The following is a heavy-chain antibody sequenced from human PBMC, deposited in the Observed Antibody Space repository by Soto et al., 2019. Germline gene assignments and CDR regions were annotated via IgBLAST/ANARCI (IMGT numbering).Heavy chain of an antibody. CDR1: GGSFSGYY. CDR2: INHSGST. Sequence: PSETLSLTCAVYGGSFSGYYWSWIRQPPGKGLERIGEINHSGSTNYNPSPKSRLSISVATSKNQFSRKLSSVTAADTAVYYCAGGGPYYYDSSGYSDWFDPGGQGTLVTVSS. CDR3: AGGGPYYYDSSGYSDWFDP. D-gene: IGHD3-22*01. V-gene: IGHV4-34*01. J-gene: IGHJ5*02.